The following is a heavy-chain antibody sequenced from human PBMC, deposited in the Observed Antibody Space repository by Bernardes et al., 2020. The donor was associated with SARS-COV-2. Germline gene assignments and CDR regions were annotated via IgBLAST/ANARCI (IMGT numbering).Heavy chain of an antibody. D-gene: IGHD2-8*02. V-gene: IGHV1-3*01. Sequence: ASVKVSCKASGYSFTSYAMHWVRQAPGQRLEWMGWINAGNGNTKYSEKFQGRVTITRDTSASTAYMELSSLRSEDTAVYYCARHVWSDAFDIWGQGTMVTVSS. CDR3: ARHVWSDAFDI. CDR2: INAGNGNT. J-gene: IGHJ3*02. CDR1: GYSFTSYA.